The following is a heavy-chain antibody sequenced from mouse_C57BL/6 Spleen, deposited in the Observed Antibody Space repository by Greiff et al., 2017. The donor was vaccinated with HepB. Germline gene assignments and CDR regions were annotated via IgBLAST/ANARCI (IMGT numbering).Heavy chain of an antibody. CDR1: GYTFTDYY. CDR3: ARYYGSMDWYFDV. J-gene: IGHJ1*03. Sequence: VQLQQSGPELVKPGASVKISCKASGYTFTDYYMNWVKQSHGKSLEWIGDINPNNGGTSYNQKFKGKATLTVDKSSSTADMELRSLTSEDSAVYYGARYYGSMDWYFDVWGTGTTVTVAS. V-gene: IGHV1-26*01. CDR2: INPNNGGT. D-gene: IGHD1-1*01.